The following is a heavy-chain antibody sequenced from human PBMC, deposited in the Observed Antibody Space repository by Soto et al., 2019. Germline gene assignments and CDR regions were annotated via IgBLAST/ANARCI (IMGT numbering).Heavy chain of an antibody. CDR3: AKDHAAGTGGFDY. Sequence: GGSLRLSCAASGFTFSSYGMHWVRQAPGKGLEWVAVISYDGSNKYYADSVKGRFTISRDNSKNTLYLQMNSLRAEDTAVYYCAKDHAAGTGGFDYWGQGTLVTVSS. CDR1: GFTFSSYG. J-gene: IGHJ4*02. V-gene: IGHV3-30*18. D-gene: IGHD6-19*01. CDR2: ISYDGSNK.